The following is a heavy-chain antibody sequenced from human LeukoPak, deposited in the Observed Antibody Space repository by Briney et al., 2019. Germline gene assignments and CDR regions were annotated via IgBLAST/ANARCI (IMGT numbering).Heavy chain of an antibody. Sequence: PGGSLRLSCAASGFTVSSNYMSWVRQAPGKGLEWVSVIYSGGSTYYADSVKGRFTISRDNSKNTLYLQMNSLRAEDTAVYYCARYRAVAGPYFDYWGQGTLVTVSS. V-gene: IGHV3-53*01. CDR3: ARYRAVAGPYFDY. J-gene: IGHJ4*02. CDR1: GFTVSSNY. D-gene: IGHD6-19*01. CDR2: IYSGGST.